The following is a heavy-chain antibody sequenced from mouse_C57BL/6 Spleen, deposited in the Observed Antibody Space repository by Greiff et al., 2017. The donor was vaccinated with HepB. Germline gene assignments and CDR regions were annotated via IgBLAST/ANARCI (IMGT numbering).Heavy chain of an antibody. J-gene: IGHJ1*03. Sequence: VQLQHSGAELVRPGASVTLSCKASGYTFTDYEMHWVKQTPVHGLEWIGAIDPETGGTAYNQKFKGKAILTADKSSSTAYMELRSLTSEDSAVYYCTKKGLRRYFDVWGTGTTVTVSS. D-gene: IGHD2-4*01. CDR1: GYTFTDYE. V-gene: IGHV1-15*01. CDR3: TKKGLRRYFDV. CDR2: IDPETGGT.